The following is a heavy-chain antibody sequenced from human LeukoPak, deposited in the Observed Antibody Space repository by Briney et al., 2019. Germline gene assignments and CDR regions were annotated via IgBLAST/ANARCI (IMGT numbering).Heavy chain of an antibody. CDR1: GFTFSSYA. Sequence: GGSLRLSCAASGFTFSSYAMNWVRQAPGKGLEWVSSISSTSYYIYYADSMKGRFTISRDNAKNSLYLQLNSLRAEDTAIYYCARNTPRVVGAQDHDVFDIWGQGTMVTVSS. D-gene: IGHD1-26*01. V-gene: IGHV3-21*01. CDR2: ISSTSYYI. CDR3: ARNTPRVVGAQDHDVFDI. J-gene: IGHJ3*02.